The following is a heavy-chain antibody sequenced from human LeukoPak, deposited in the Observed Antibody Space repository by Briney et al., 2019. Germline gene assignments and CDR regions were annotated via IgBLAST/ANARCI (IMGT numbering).Heavy chain of an antibody. CDR3: ARERGELLVFNYYYYMDV. D-gene: IGHD1-26*01. CDR2: ISSNGGST. J-gene: IGHJ6*03. CDR1: GFTFSSYA. Sequence: PGGSLRLSCAASGFTFSSYAMHWVRQAPGKGLEYVSAISSNGGSTYYANSVKGRFTISRDNSKNTLYLQMGSLRAEDMAVYYCARERGELLVFNYYYYMDVWGKGTTVTISS. V-gene: IGHV3-64*01.